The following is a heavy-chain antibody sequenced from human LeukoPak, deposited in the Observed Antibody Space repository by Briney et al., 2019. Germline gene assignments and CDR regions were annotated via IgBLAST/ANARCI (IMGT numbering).Heavy chain of an antibody. CDR3: ARCSSGWGYNWFDP. Sequence: GSLRLSCAASGFTFSSYAMSWVRQAPGKGLEWIGSIYYSGSTYYNPSLKSRVTISVDTSKNQFSLKLSSVTAADTAVYYCARCSSGWGYNWFDPWGQGTLVTVSS. CDR1: GFTFSSYA. D-gene: IGHD6-19*01. V-gene: IGHV4-38-2*01. J-gene: IGHJ5*02. CDR2: IYYSGST.